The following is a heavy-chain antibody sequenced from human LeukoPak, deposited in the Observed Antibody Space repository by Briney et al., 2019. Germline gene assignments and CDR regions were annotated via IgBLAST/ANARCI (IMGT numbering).Heavy chain of an antibody. CDR3: ARWGVEVGANFDY. CDR1: GYTFTGYY. CDR2: INPNSGGT. Sequence: ASVKVSCKASGYTFTGYYLLWVRQAPGQGLEWMGRINPNSGGTNYAQKFRGRVTMTRDTSITTAYMELYSLTSDDTAVDYCARWGVEVGANFDYWGQGTLVTVSS. J-gene: IGHJ4*02. D-gene: IGHD1-26*01. V-gene: IGHV1-2*06.